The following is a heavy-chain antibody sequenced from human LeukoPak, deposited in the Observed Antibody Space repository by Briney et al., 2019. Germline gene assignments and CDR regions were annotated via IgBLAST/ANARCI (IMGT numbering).Heavy chain of an antibody. CDR3: ARVGSSGWYHWFDP. CDR2: INPISGGT. CDR1: GYTFTGYY. J-gene: IGHJ5*02. V-gene: IGHV1-2*02. Sequence: ASVKVSCKASGYTFTGYYLHWVRQAPGQGLEWMGWINPISGGTGSAQKVQGRVTMTRDKSISTVYMELSRLTSADTAIYFCARVGSSGWYHWFDPWGQGTLVTVSS. D-gene: IGHD6-19*01.